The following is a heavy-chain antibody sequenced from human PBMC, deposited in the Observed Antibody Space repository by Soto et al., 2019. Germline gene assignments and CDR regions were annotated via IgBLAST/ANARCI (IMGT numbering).Heavy chain of an antibody. CDR3: ARRAETNGWNGFGADKYYFDF. D-gene: IGHD1-1*01. J-gene: IGHJ4*02. Sequence: ASVKVSCKDSGYTFTSYDIYWVRQATGQGLEWMGWMNPNTGNSGYAQKFQGRVTVTSDTSINTVYMELSSLRSEDTAVYYCARRAETNGWNGFGADKYYFDFWGQGTLVTVSS. CDR2: MNPNTGNS. V-gene: IGHV1-8*01. CDR1: GYTFTSYD.